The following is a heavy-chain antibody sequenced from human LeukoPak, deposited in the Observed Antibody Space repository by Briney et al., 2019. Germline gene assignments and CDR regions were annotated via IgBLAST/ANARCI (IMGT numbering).Heavy chain of an antibody. CDR3: AKGFDPDGY. Sequence: PGGSLRLSCAASGFTFSSYAMSWVRQAPGKGLEWVSAISPSRASTYYADSVKGRFTISRDDSKNILYLQLNSLRAEDTAVYYCAKGFDPDGYWGQGTLVTVSS. CDR1: GFTFSSYA. V-gene: IGHV3-23*01. J-gene: IGHJ4*02. CDR2: ISPSRAST. D-gene: IGHD3-9*01.